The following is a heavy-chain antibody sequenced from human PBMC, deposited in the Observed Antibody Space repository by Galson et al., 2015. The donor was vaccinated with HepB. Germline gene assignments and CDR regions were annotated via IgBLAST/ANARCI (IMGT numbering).Heavy chain of an antibody. D-gene: IGHD3-22*01. CDR3: AKDQAPYDSSGYYY. CDR1: GFTFSSYA. Sequence: SLRLSCAASGFTFSSYAMHWVRQAPGKGLEWVAVISYDGSNKYYADSVKGRFTISRDNSKNTLYLQMNSLRAEDTAVYYCAKDQAPYDSSGYYYWGQGTLVTVSS. J-gene: IGHJ4*02. V-gene: IGHV3-30-3*01. CDR2: ISYDGSNK.